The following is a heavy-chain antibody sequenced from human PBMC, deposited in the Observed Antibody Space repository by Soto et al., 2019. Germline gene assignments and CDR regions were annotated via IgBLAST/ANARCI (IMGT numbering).Heavy chain of an antibody. D-gene: IGHD1-26*01. CDR2: IYYSGST. CDR1: GGSISSGGYY. J-gene: IGHJ4*02. CDR3: AVLVGATSLFDY. V-gene: IGHV4-31*03. Sequence: SETLSRTCTVSGGSISSGGYYWSWILQHPGKGLEWIGYIYYSGSTYYNPSLKSRVTISVDTSKNQFSLKLSSVTAADTAVYYCAVLVGATSLFDYWGQGTLVTVSS.